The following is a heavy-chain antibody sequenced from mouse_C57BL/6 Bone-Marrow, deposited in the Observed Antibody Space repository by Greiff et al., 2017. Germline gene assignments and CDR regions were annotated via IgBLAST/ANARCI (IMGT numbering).Heavy chain of an antibody. Sequence: QVQLQQPGAELVMPGASVKLSCKASGYTFTSYWMHWVKQRPGQGLEWIGEIDPSDSYTNYNQKFKGKSTLTVDKSSSTAYMQLSSLTSADSAVYYCARDGSSFYWYFDVWGTGTTVTVSS. CDR1: GYTFTSYW. D-gene: IGHD1-1*01. V-gene: IGHV1-69*01. J-gene: IGHJ1*03. CDR2: IDPSDSYT. CDR3: ARDGSSFYWYFDV.